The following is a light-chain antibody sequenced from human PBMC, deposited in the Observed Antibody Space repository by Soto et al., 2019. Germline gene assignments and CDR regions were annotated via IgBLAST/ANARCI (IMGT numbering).Light chain of an antibody. J-gene: IGKJ1*01. Sequence: DIQMTQSPSTLSASVGDRVTITCRASQTISSWLAWYQQKPGKAPKLLIYKASTLKSGVPSRVSGSGSGTEFTLTISSLQPDDLATYYGQHYNSYSEAFGQGTKVDIK. V-gene: IGKV1-5*03. CDR1: QTISSW. CDR3: QHYNSYSEA. CDR2: KAS.